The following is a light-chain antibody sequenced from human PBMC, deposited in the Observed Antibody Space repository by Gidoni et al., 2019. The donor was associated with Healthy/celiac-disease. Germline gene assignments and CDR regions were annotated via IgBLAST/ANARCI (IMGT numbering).Light chain of an antibody. V-gene: IGKV1-39*01. CDR3: QQSYRTPFT. CDR1: QSISSY. CDR2: AAS. J-gene: IGKJ3*01. Sequence: DIQMTQSPSSLSASAGDRVTITCRASQSISSYLYWYQQKPGQAPKLLISAASSLQSGVPSRFSGSGSGTDFTLTISSLQPEDFATYYCQQSYRTPFTFGSXTKVDIK.